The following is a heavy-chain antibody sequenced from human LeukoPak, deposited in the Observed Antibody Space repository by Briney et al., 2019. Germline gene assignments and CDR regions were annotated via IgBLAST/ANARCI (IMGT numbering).Heavy chain of an antibody. CDR1: GDSISSKW. V-gene: IGHV4-4*02. D-gene: IGHD6-13*01. CDR3: ARGEQQLVPPCFDY. J-gene: IGHJ4*02. Sequence: SETLSLTCAVSGDSISSKWWSWVRQSPGKGLEWVGEIYHSGTTNYNPSLKSRVIISVDKSKNQFSLRLSSVTAADTAVYYCARGEQQLVPPCFDYWGQGTLVTVSS. CDR2: IYHSGTT.